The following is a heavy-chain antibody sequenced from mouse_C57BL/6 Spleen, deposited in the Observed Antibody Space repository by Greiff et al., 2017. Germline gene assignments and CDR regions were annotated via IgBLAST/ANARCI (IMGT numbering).Heavy chain of an antibody. CDR1: GFSINSDCY. CDR3: ARGGTDSSGSYYAMDY. CDR2: TFYSGIT. Sequence: EVMLVESGPSLVRPSQTLSLTCTVTGFSINSDCYWIWIRQFPGNKLEYIGYTFYSGITYYNPSLESRTYITRDTSKNQFSLKLSSVTTEDTATYYCARGGTDSSGSYYAMDYWGQGTSVTVSS. J-gene: IGHJ4*01. D-gene: IGHD3-2*02. V-gene: IGHV3-3*01.